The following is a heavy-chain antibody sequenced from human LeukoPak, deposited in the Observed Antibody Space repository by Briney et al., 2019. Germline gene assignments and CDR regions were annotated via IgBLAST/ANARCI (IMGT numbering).Heavy chain of an antibody. CDR2: IYYSGST. V-gene: IGHV4-59*01. Sequence: SETLSLTCAVSGGSISSYYWSWIRQPPGKGLEWIGYIYYSGSTNYNPSLKSRVTISVDTSKDQFSLKLSSVTAADTAVYYCARALTGAHFDYWGQGTLVTVSS. J-gene: IGHJ4*02. CDR1: GGSISSYY. CDR3: ARALTGAHFDY. D-gene: IGHD7-27*01.